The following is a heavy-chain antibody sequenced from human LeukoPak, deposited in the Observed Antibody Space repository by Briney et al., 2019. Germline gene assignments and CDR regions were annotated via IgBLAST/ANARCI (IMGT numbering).Heavy chain of an antibody. J-gene: IGHJ6*03. D-gene: IGHD4-23*01. Sequence: ASVKVSCKASGYTFTGYYMHWVRQAPGQGLEWMGWINPNSGGTNYAQKFQGRVTMTRDTSISTAYMELSRLRSDDTAVYYCARDREGRGYGGNMLGYYYMDVWGKGTTVTVSS. CDR2: INPNSGGT. CDR1: GYTFTGYY. CDR3: ARDREGRGYGGNMLGYYYMDV. V-gene: IGHV1-2*02.